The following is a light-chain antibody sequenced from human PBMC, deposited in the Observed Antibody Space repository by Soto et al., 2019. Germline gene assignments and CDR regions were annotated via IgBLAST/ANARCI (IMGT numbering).Light chain of an antibody. J-gene: IGKJ2*01. V-gene: IGKV1-5*01. CDR3: QQYKSYSA. Sequence: DIQMTQSPSTLSASVGDRVTITCRASQNINNWLAWYQQKAGKAPKILISDASTLESGVPLRFSGSGSGTEFTLTISSLQPDDFATYYCQQYKSYSAFGQGTKLEIK. CDR1: QNINNW. CDR2: DAS.